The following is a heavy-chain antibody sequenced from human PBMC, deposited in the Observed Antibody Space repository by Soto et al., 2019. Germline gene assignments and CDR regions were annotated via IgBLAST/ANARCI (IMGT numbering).Heavy chain of an antibody. V-gene: IGHV3-23*01. Sequence: LRLSCAASGFTFSSYAMSWVRQAPGKGLEWVSAISGSGGSTYYADSVKGRFTISRDNSKNTLYLQMNSLRAEDTAVYYCAKDYYDSSGYYYSYYYYGMDVWGQGTTVTVSS. J-gene: IGHJ6*02. CDR2: ISGSGGST. D-gene: IGHD3-22*01. CDR3: AKDYYDSSGYYYSYYYYGMDV. CDR1: GFTFSSYA.